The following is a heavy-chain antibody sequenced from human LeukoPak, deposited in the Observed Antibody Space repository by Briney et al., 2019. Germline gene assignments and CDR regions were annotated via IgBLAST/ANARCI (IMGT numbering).Heavy chain of an antibody. D-gene: IGHD6-13*01. J-gene: IGHJ4*02. Sequence: PSETLSLTCTVSGGSISGSSYYWGWIRQPPGKGLEWIGSIYYSGSAYYNPSLKSRVTISVDTSKNQFSLKLSSVTAADTAVYYCARYDSTLAAAVGYWGQGTLVTVSS. CDR1: GGSISGSSYY. V-gene: IGHV4-39*01. CDR2: IYYSGSA. CDR3: ARYDSTLAAAVGY.